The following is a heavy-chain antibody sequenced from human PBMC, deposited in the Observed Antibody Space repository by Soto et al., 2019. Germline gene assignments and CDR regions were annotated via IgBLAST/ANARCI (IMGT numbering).Heavy chain of an antibody. Sequence: GASVKVSCKASGGTFSSYAISWVRQAPGQGLEWMGGIIPIFGTANSAQKFQGRVTITAAESTSTAYIELSSLRSEDTAVYYCARDMSQTEFDYWGQGTLVTVSS. V-gene: IGHV1-69*13. CDR2: IIPIFGTA. CDR3: ARDMSQTEFDY. CDR1: GGTFSSYA. J-gene: IGHJ4*02.